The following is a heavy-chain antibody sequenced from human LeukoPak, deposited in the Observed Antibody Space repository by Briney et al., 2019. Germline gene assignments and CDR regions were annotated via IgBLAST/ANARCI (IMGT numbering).Heavy chain of an antibody. CDR1: GYTLTELS. D-gene: IGHD6-19*01. J-gene: IGHJ3*02. Sequence: ASVKVSCKVSGYTLTELSMHWVRQAPGKGREWMGGFDPEDGETIYAQKFQGRVTMTEDTSTDTAYMELSSLRSEDTAVYYCATDSEGGGGWYGNHAFDIWGQGTMVTVSS. CDR3: ATDSEGGGGWYGNHAFDI. V-gene: IGHV1-24*01. CDR2: FDPEDGET.